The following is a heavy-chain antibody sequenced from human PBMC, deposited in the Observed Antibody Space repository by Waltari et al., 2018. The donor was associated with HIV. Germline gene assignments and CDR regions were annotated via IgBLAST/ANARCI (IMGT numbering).Heavy chain of an antibody. J-gene: IGHJ4*02. V-gene: IGHV3-7*01. Sequence: EVQLVESGGDLVQPGGSLRLSCAASGFSFANYWMNWFRQAPGKGLGGGANIDRDASGGRYGGAVGGRFTGSIDKAKNAVELQMNSLRVEDTAVYFCARGGTRNDMIFEFWGQGTLVTVSS. D-gene: IGHD1-1*01. CDR1: GFSFANYW. CDR2: IDRDASGG. CDR3: ARGGTRNDMIFEF.